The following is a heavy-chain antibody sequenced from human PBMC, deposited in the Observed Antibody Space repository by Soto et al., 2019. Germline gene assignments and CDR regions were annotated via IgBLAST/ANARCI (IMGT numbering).Heavy chain of an antibody. J-gene: IGHJ6*02. Sequence: GGSLRLSCAASGFTFSSYEMNWVRQAPGKGLEWVSYISSSGSTIYYADSVKGRFTISRDNAKNSLYLQMNSLRAEDTAVYYCARESSYYDFWSGPPYGMDVWGQGTTVTSP. CDR1: GFTFSSYE. V-gene: IGHV3-48*03. CDR2: ISSSGSTI. D-gene: IGHD3-3*01. CDR3: ARESSYYDFWSGPPYGMDV.